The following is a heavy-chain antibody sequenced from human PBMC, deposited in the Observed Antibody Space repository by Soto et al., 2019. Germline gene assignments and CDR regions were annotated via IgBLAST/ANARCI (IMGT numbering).Heavy chain of an antibody. D-gene: IGHD1-26*01. CDR2: ISAYNGKT. CDR1: GNTFMSYG. V-gene: IGHV1-18*01. CDR3: ARHGVGSFWYFDI. Sequence: QVQLVQSGGEVKKPGASVKVSCKASGNTFMSYGFSWVRQAPGHGLEWMGWISAYNGKTDYAQKVQDRVIMTRDTVTSTVYMELTSLTSDDTAVYFCARHGVGSFWYFDIWGRGTLVSVSS. J-gene: IGHJ2*01.